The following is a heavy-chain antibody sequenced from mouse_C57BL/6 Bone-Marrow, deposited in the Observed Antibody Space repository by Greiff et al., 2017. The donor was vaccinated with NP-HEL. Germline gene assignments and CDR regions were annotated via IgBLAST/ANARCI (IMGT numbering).Heavy chain of an antibody. J-gene: IGHJ3*01. Sequence: VQLQQSGAELARPGASVKLSCKASGYTFTSYGISWVKQRPGQGLEWIGEIYPRSGNTYYNEKFQGKATLTADTSSSTAYMELRSLTSEDSAVYFCARTLLPAWFAYWGQGTLVTVSA. V-gene: IGHV1-81*01. CDR3: ARTLLPAWFAY. CDR1: GYTFTSYG. CDR2: IYPRSGNT.